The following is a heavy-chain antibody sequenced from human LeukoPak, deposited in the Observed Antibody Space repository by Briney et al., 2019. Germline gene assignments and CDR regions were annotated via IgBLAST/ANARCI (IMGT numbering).Heavy chain of an antibody. CDR1: GFTFSDYT. CDR2: ISSSSGTI. V-gene: IGHV3-48*01. CDR3: ASRSALVDTTTY. J-gene: IGHJ4*02. Sequence: GESLRLSCAASGFTFSDYTMNWVRQAPGKGLEWVSYISSSSGTIYYADSVKGRFTISRDNAKNSLYLQMNSVRAEDTAVYYCASRSALVDTTTYWGQGTLVTVSS. D-gene: IGHD5-12*01.